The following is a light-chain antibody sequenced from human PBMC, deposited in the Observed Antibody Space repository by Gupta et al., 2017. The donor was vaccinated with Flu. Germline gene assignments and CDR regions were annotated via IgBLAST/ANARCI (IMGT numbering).Light chain of an antibody. Sequence: TVTISCTRSSGSIGINYVEWYQQRPGRSPTSVIYEDNQRPSGVPDRFSGSIDSASNSASLTIAGLKTEDEADYYCQSFDSGNVVFGGGTKLTVL. J-gene: IGLJ2*01. CDR3: QSFDSGNVV. CDR2: EDN. CDR1: SGSIGINY. V-gene: IGLV6-57*01.